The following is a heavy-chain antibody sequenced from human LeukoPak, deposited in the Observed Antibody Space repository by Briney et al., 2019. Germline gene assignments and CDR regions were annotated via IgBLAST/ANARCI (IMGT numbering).Heavy chain of an antibody. V-gene: IGHV6-1*01. CDR1: GDSVSSNSAA. Sequence: LQTLCPTCAISGDSVSSNSAAWNWIRQSPSRGIEWLGRTYYRSKWYNDYAVSVKSRITINPDTSKNQFSLQLNSVTPEDTAVYYCAGSFSGAIDYWGQGTLVTVSS. CDR3: AGSFSGAIDY. J-gene: IGHJ4*02. CDR2: TYYRSKWYN. D-gene: IGHD3-10*01.